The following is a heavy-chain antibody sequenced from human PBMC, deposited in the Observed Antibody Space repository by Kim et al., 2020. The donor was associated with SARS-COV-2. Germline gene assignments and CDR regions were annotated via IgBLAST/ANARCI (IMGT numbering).Heavy chain of an antibody. J-gene: IGHJ6*02. CDR3: ARAGSSTSNGMDV. D-gene: IGHD6-6*01. Sequence: YSPSCQGQVTISADKSISTAYLQWSSLKASDTAMYYCARAGSSTSNGMDVWGQGTTVTVSS. V-gene: IGHV5-10-1*01.